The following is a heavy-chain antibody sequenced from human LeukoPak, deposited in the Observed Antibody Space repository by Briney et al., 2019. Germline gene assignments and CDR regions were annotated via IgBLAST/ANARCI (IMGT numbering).Heavy chain of an antibody. CDR1: GFTFTSYW. CDR2: IKEDGSVK. D-gene: IGHD7-27*01. J-gene: IGHJ6*03. V-gene: IGHV3-7*01. Sequence: GGSLRLSCAASGFTFTSYWMTWVRQPPGKGLEWVATIKEDGSVKYYVDSVKGRFTISRDNAENSLYLQMNSLRAEDTAVYYCARVTGDRSYYYYMDVWGKGTTVTVSS. CDR3: ARVTGDRSYYYYMDV.